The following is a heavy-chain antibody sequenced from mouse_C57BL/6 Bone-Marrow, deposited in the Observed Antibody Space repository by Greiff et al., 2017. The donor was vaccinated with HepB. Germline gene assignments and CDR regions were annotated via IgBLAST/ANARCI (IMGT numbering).Heavy chain of an antibody. D-gene: IGHD2-4*01. Sequence: EVMLVESGGGLVKPGGSLKLSCAASGFTFSSYAMSWVRQTPEKRLEWVATISDGGSYTYYPDNVKGRFTISRDNAKNNLYLQMSHLKSEDTAMYYCERDKNYDYYAMDYWGQGTSVTVSS. CDR1: GFTFSSYA. CDR3: ERDKNYDYYAMDY. J-gene: IGHJ4*01. V-gene: IGHV5-4*01. CDR2: ISDGGSYT.